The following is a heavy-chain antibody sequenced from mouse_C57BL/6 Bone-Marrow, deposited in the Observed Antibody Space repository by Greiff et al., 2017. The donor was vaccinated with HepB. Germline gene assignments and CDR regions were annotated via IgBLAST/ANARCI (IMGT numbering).Heavy chain of an antibody. CDR3: ASHYYGSSYGFAY. Sequence: EVKLVESEGGLVQPGRSMKLSCTASGFTFSDYYMAWVRQVPEKGLEWVANINYDGSSTYYLDSLKSRFIISRDNAKNILYLQMSSLKSEDTATYYCASHYYGSSYGFAYWGQGTLVTVSA. CDR1: GFTFSDYY. CDR2: INYDGSST. D-gene: IGHD1-1*01. V-gene: IGHV5-16*01. J-gene: IGHJ3*01.